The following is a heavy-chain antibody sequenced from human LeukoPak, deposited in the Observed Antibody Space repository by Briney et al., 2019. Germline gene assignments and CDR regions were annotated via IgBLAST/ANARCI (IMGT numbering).Heavy chain of an antibody. J-gene: IGHJ6*02. CDR3: VRQGRPNYDYTSPILFYHGMDV. V-gene: IGHV1-2*02. Sequence: ASVKVSCKASGYTFTGYYMHWVRQAPGQGLEWMGWINPNNGDTKYAQNFEGRVTMTRDTSYSTAYMDLSRLISDDTAVYFCVRQGRPNYDYTSPILFYHGMDVWGQGTTVTVSS. CDR2: INPNNGDT. D-gene: IGHD4-11*01. CDR1: GYTFTGYY.